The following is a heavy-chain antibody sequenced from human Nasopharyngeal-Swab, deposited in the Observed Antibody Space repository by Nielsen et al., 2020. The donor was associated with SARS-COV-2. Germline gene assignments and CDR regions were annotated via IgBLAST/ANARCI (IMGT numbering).Heavy chain of an antibody. CDR1: GFSFSTFW. J-gene: IGHJ4*02. V-gene: IGHV3-74*01. Sequence: GESLKISCAASGFSFSTFWMHWVRQVPGEGLVWVSRINTDGRRTNHAESVKGRFTISRDNVKNMLYLQMNNLRPEDTAVYYCARDLGGFGGYWGQGTLATVSS. D-gene: IGHD4-23*01. CDR3: ARDLGGFGGY. CDR2: INTDGRRT.